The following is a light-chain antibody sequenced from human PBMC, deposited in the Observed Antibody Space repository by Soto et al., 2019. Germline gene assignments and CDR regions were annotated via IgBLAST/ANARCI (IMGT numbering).Light chain of an antibody. J-gene: IGKJ4*01. V-gene: IGKV3-15*01. Sequence: EVVMTQSPATLSVSPGERATLSCRASQSANSDLAWYQQKPGQAPRLLIYGASTRATVIPVTFSGSGSGTEFTLTITSLQSEDIAVYYCQQYNDWPLTFGGGTKVEIK. CDR2: GAS. CDR1: QSANSD. CDR3: QQYNDWPLT.